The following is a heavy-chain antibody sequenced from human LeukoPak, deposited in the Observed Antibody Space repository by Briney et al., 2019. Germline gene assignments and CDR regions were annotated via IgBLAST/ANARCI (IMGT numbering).Heavy chain of an antibody. CDR3: ASNSYGFCFDY. CDR1: GGSFSGYY. Sequence: SETLSLTCAVYGGSFSGYYWSWIRQPPGKGLEWIGEINHSGSTNYNPSLKSRVTISVDTSKNKFSLKLSSVTAADTAVYYCASNSYGFCFDYWGQGTLVTVSA. J-gene: IGHJ4*02. V-gene: IGHV4-34*01. CDR2: INHSGST. D-gene: IGHD5-18*01.